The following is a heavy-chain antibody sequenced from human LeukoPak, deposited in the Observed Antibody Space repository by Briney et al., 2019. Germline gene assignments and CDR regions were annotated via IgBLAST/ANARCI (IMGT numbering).Heavy chain of an antibody. J-gene: IGHJ3*02. CDR3: ASGTIFGVVSAFDI. CDR1: GGSFSGYY. D-gene: IGHD3-3*01. V-gene: IGHV4-34*01. CDR2: INHSGST. Sequence: SETLSLTCAVYGGSFSGYYWSWIRQPPGKGLEWIGEINHSGSTNYNPSLKSRVTISVDTSKNQFSLKLSSVTAADTAVYYCASGTIFGVVSAFDIWGQGTMVTVSS.